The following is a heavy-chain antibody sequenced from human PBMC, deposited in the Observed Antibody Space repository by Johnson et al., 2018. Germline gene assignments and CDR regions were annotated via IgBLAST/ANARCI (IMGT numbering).Heavy chain of an antibody. J-gene: IGHJ1*01. CDR2: ISGGGGRT. Sequence: VQLVQSGGGLVQPGGSLRLSCAASGLTFSSYAMSWVRQAPGKGLEWVATISGGGGRTYYADSVKGRFTISRDNSKNTLYLQMVSLRAEDTAIYYCAQDQHPTWVAYFQHWGQGTLVTVSS. V-gene: IGHV3-23*04. CDR3: AQDQHPTWVAYFQH. D-gene: IGHD6-13*01. CDR1: GLTFSSYA.